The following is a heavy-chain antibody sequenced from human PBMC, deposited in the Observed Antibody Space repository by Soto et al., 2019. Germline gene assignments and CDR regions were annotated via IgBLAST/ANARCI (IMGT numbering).Heavy chain of an antibody. J-gene: IGHJ4*02. D-gene: IGHD3-10*01. V-gene: IGHV3-15*07. CDR2: IKSKTDGGTT. Sequence: GGSLRLSCAASGFTFSNAWMNWVRQAPGKGLEWVGRIKSKTDGGTTDYAAPVKGRFTISRDDSKNTLYLQMNSLKTEDTAVYYCTTDLLLWFGELLYPYWGQGTLVTVSS. CDR3: TTDLLLWFGELLYPY. CDR1: GFTFSNAW.